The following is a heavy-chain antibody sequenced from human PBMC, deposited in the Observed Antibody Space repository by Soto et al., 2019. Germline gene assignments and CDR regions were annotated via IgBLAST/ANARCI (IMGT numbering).Heavy chain of an antibody. CDR1: GFTFSSYW. D-gene: IGHD3-10*01. Sequence: PGGSLRLSCAASGFTFSSYWMSWVRQAPGKGLEWVANIKQDGSEKYYVDSVKGRFTISRDNAKNSLYLQMNSLRAEDTAVYYCAKDRVLLWFGELSYWGQGTLVTVSS. V-gene: IGHV3-7*03. J-gene: IGHJ1*01. CDR2: IKQDGSEK. CDR3: AKDRVLLWFGELSY.